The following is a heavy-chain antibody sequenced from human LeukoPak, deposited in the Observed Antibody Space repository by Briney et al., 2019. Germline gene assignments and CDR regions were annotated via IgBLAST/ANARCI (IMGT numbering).Heavy chain of an antibody. V-gene: IGHV4-39*01. CDR2: IYYSGST. Sequence: GGSISXXXXYXGWIXQPPGXGLXXIASIYYSGSTYYNPSLRSRVTISVDTSKNQFSLKLSSVTAADTAVYYCARHPNDYSNYVDYWGQGTLVTVSS. CDR1: GGSISXXXXY. CDR3: ARHPNDYSNYVDY. J-gene: IGHJ4*02. D-gene: IGHD4-11*01.